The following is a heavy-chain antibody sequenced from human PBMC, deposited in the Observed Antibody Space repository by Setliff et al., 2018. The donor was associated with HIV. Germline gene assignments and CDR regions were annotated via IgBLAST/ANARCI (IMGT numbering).Heavy chain of an antibody. D-gene: IGHD2-15*01. CDR3: AKRGAASGPYYFDY. V-gene: IGHV3-23*01. CDR2: ISGSGDST. J-gene: IGHJ4*01. CDR1: GFGFSGYA. Sequence: GGSLRLSCAASGFGFSGYAMSWVRQAPGKGLQWVSAISGSGDSTYYATSVRGRSTISRDNYETTVYLQMNSLRADDTAVYYCAKRGAASGPYYFDYWGHGTLVTVPS.